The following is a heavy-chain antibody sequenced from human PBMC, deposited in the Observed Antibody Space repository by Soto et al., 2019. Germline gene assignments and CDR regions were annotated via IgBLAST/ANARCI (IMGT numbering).Heavy chain of an antibody. V-gene: IGHV1-69*02. CDR3: AKGGYNYAYDY. J-gene: IGHJ4*02. D-gene: IGHD5-18*01. CDR2: IIPILDIA. CDR1: GGAFTNYS. Sequence: GASVKVSCKASGGAFTNYSSSWVRQAPGQGLEWMGRIIPILDIANYAQNFQGRVAITADKSTSTVYMELSSLTSEDTAVYYCAKGGYNYAYDYWGQGPLVTVSS.